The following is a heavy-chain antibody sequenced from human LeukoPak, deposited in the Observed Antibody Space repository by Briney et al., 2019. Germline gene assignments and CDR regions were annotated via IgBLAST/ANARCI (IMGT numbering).Heavy chain of an antibody. V-gene: IGHV4-59*01. CDR1: GASISNFY. CDR2: MLYSGST. CDR3: ARPIAAAAGVFDY. D-gene: IGHD6-13*01. J-gene: IGHJ4*02. Sequence: SETLSLTCTVSGASISNFYWSWIRQAPGQGLEWIGYMLYSGSTNQKPSLRSRVTISVDTSKNQFSLKLSSVTAADTAVYYCARPIAAAAGVFDYWGQGTLVTVSS.